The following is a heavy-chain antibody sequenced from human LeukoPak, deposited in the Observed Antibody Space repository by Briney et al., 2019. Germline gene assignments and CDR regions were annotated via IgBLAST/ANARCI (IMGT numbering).Heavy chain of an antibody. CDR2: IYYSGST. CDR1: GGSISSYY. Sequence: SETLSLTCTVSGGSISSYYWSWIRQPPGKGLEWIGYIYYSGSTNYNPSLKSRVTISVDTSKNQFSLKLSSVTAADTAVYYCARDLSGYCRSTSCYYGMDVWGKGTTVTVSS. CDR3: ARDLSGYCRSTSCYYGMDV. V-gene: IGHV4-59*01. J-gene: IGHJ6*04. D-gene: IGHD2-2*03.